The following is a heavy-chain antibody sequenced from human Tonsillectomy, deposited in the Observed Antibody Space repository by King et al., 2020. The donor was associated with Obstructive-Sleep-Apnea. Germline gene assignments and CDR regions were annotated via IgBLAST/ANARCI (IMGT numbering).Heavy chain of an antibody. CDR1: GFTFSSYD. CDR2: ISYDGSSK. Sequence: VQLVESGGGVVQPGRSLRLSCAASGFTFSSYDIHWVRQAPGKGLEWVAVISYDGSSKYYADSVKGRFTISRENFKNTLHLQMNSLRPEDSAVYYCAKXRVXXYDXXXXYGXDXWGQGTTVTVXS. CDR3: AKXRVXXYDXXXXYGXDX. D-gene: IGHD3-22*01. J-gene: IGHJ6*02. V-gene: IGHV3-30*18.